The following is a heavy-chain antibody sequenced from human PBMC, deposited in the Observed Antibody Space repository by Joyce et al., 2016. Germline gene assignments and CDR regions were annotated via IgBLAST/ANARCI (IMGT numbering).Heavy chain of an antibody. CDR1: GFIFGDYA. V-gene: IGHV3-49*05. Sequence: EVQLVESGGGLVKPGRSLRLSCTSSGFIFGDYAMNWFRQAPGKGLEWVGFIRSKAYGGTTDYAASVKGRFTISRDDSKSIAYLQMNSLKTEDTAVYYCTRMGDCSGGSCYEGWFDPWGQGTLVTVSS. D-gene: IGHD2-15*01. J-gene: IGHJ5*02. CDR2: IRSKAYGGTT. CDR3: TRMGDCSGGSCYEGWFDP.